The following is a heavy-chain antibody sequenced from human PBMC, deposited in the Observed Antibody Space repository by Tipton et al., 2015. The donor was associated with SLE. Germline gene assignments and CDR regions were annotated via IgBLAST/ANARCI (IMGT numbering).Heavy chain of an antibody. V-gene: IGHV7-4-1*02. D-gene: IGHD3-3*01. J-gene: IGHJ4*02. Sequence: NWVRQAPGQGLEWMGWINTNTGNPTFAQGFTGRFVFSLDTSVSTTYLQISSLKAEDTAVYYCARDRLLESGYLWDWGQGTLVTVSS. CDR2: INTNTGNP. CDR3: ARDRLLESGYLWD.